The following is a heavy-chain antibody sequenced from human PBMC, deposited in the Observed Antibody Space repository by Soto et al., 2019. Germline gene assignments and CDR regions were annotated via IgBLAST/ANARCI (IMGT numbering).Heavy chain of an antibody. V-gene: IGHV3-9*01. CDR2: INWNSDKV. CDR1: GFNFGNYA. Sequence: VLLVESGGGLVQPGRSLRLSCAVSGFNFGNYAMHWVRQAPGKGLEWVAAINWNSDKVAYAGSVLGRFTIFRDSAKNSLHLKRTNLTTKDPALYFCAKNKGGLPYYIDSWGQGILVPVSS. CDR3: AKNKGGLPYYIDS. J-gene: IGHJ4*02. D-gene: IGHD6-25*01.